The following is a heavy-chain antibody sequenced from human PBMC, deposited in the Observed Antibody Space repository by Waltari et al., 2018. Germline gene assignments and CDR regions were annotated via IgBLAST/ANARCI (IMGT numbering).Heavy chain of an antibody. D-gene: IGHD3-3*01. J-gene: IGHJ6*03. CDR1: GFTFSSYA. CDR3: AKEYDFWSGYIYYYYYMDV. V-gene: IGHV3-23*04. CDR2: ISGSGGST. Sequence: EVQLVESGGGLVQPGGSLRLSCAASGFTFSSYAMSWVRQAPGKGLEWVSAISGSGGSTYYEDSVKGRFTISRDNSKNTLYLQMNSLRAEDTAVYYCAKEYDFWSGYIYYYYYMDVWGKGTTVTVSS.